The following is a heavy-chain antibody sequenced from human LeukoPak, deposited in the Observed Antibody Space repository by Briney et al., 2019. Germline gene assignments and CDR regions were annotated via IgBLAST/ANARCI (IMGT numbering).Heavy chain of an antibody. D-gene: IGHD3-22*01. CDR1: GGSISSYY. CDR3: ARSDSYYYVRWSDP. Sequence: SETLSLTCTVSGGSISSYYWSWIRQPAGKGLEWIGRIYTSGSTNYNPSLKSRVTMSVDTSKNQFSLKLSSVTAADTAVYYCARSDSYYYVRWSDPWGQGTLVTVSS. J-gene: IGHJ5*02. V-gene: IGHV4-4*07. CDR2: IYTSGST.